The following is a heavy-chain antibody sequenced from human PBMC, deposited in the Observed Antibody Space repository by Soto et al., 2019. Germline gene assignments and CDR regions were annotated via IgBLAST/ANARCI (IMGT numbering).Heavy chain of an antibody. CDR3: AKDEVGHSSSTLPYYYYYGMDV. V-gene: IGHV3-30*18. D-gene: IGHD6-6*01. CDR1: GFTFSSYG. CDR2: ISYDGSNK. Sequence: GGSLRLSCAASGFTFSSYGVHWVRQAPGKGLEWVAVISYDGSNKYYADSVKGRFTISRDNSKNTLYLQMNSLRAEDTAVYYCAKDEVGHSSSTLPYYYYYGMDVWGQGTTVTVS. J-gene: IGHJ6*02.